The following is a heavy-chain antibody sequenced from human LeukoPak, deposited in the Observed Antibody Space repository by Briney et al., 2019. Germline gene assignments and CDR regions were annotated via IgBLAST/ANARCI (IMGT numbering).Heavy chain of an antibody. CDR1: GFTFSSYG. CDR2: IWYDGSNK. J-gene: IGHJ3*02. V-gene: IGHV3-33*01. Sequence: GGSLRLSCAASGFTFSSYGMHWVRQAPGKGLEWVAVIWYDGSNKYYADSVKGRFTISRDNSKNTLYLQMNSLRAEDTAVYYCAIFFQEVGALRYFDWLYTDDAFDIWGQGTMVTVSS. CDR3: AIFFQEVGALRYFDWLYTDDAFDI. D-gene: IGHD3-9*01.